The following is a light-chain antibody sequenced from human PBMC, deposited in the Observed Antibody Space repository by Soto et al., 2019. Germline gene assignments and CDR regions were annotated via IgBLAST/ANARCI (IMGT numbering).Light chain of an antibody. CDR3: QQYYNTPLT. CDR1: QSVLYSSNNKNY. Sequence: DIVMTQSPDSLAVSLGERVTINCKSSQSVLYSSNNKNYLAWYQQKPGQPPKLLIYWASTRESGVPDRFSGSGSGTDFTLTISSPQAEDVAVYYCQQYYNTPLTFGGGTKVDIK. J-gene: IGKJ4*01. CDR2: WAS. V-gene: IGKV4-1*01.